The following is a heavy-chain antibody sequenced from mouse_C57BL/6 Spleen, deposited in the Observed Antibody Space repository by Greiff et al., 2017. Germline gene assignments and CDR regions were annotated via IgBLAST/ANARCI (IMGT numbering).Heavy chain of an antibody. Sequence: EVKLVESGPGMVKPSQSLSLTCTVTGYSITSGYDWHWIRHFPGNKLEWMGYISYSGSTNYNPSLKSRISITHATSKNHFFLKLNSVTTEDTATYYCARGNWDEAMDYWGQGTSVTVSS. CDR1: GYSITSGYD. V-gene: IGHV3-1*01. CDR2: ISYSGST. CDR3: ARGNWDEAMDY. J-gene: IGHJ4*01. D-gene: IGHD4-1*01.